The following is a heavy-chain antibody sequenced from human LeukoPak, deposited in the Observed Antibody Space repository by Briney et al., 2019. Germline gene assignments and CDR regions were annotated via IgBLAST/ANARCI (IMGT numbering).Heavy chain of an antibody. J-gene: IGHJ3*02. D-gene: IGHD6-6*01. Sequence: SGTLSLTCAVSGGSISSSNWWSWVRQPPGKGLEWIGEIYHSGSTNYNPSLKSRVTISVDKSKNQFSLKLSSVTAADTAVYYCARRSSSIAAPWGAFDIWGQGTMVTVSS. V-gene: IGHV4-4*02. CDR1: GGSISSSNW. CDR3: ARRSSSIAAPWGAFDI. CDR2: IYHSGST.